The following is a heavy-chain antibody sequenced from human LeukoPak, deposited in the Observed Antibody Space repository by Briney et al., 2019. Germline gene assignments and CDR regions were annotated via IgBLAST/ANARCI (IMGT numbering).Heavy chain of an antibody. CDR2: ISGSGGST. CDR3: AKSSSGWPYSWFDP. D-gene: IGHD6-19*01. J-gene: IGHJ5*02. CDR1: GFTFSNFA. Sequence: GGSLRLSCVGSGFTFSNFAMSWVRQAPGKGLEWVSAISGSGGSTYYADSVKGRFTISRDNSKNTLYLQMISLRAEDTAVYYCAKSSSGWPYSWFDPWGQGTLVTVSS. V-gene: IGHV3-23*01.